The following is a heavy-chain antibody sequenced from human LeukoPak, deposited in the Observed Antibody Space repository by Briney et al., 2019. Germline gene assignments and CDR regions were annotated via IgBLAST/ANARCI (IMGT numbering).Heavy chain of an antibody. CDR1: GFTFSSYA. V-gene: IGHV3-30*04. CDR2: ISYDGSNK. Sequence: GRSLRLSCAASGFTFSSYAMHWVRQAPGKGLEWVVVISYDGSNKYYADSVKGRFTISRDNSKNTLYLQMNSLRAEDTAVYYCARPLAVYWGQGTLVTVSS. J-gene: IGHJ4*02. CDR3: ARPLAVY.